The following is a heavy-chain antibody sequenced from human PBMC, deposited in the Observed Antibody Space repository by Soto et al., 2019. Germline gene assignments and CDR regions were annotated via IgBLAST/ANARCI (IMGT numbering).Heavy chain of an antibody. CDR2: RYYSEST. CDR1: GGSITTGVYS. J-gene: IGHJ4*02. D-gene: IGHD2-15*01. V-gene: IGHV4-31*02. CDR3: ARTYCSGGSRYSWSLDY. Sequence: ASETLSLTCTFSGGSITTGVYSLSWIRQLPWNCLEWIGHRYYSESTYYNPSLKSRVSISLDTSKNQFSLKLSFVTAAGTAMSSRARTYCSGGSRYSWSLDYWGKRTPVT.